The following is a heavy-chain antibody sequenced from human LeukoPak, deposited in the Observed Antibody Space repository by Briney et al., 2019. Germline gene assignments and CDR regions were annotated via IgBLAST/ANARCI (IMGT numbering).Heavy chain of an antibody. J-gene: IGHJ4*02. CDR3: ARAAGSGWYRWLIDY. CDR1: GGSIRSYY. CDR2: IYYSGNT. D-gene: IGHD6-19*01. Sequence: SETLSLTCTVSGGSIRSYYWSWIRQPPGKGLEWIGYIYYSGNTNYNPSLKSRVTISVDTSKNQFSLKLSSVTAADTAVYYCARAAGSGWYRWLIDYWGQGTLVTVSS. V-gene: IGHV4-59*01.